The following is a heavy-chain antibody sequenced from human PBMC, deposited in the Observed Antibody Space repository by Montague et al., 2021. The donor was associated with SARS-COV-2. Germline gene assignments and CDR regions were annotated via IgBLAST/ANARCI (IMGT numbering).Heavy chain of an antibody. Sequence: CAISGDSVSSNTGAWNWIRQSPSRGLEWLGRTYYRSRWYNDYALXXRSRITINPDTSKNQFSLQLNSVTPEDTAVYYCAREEAETYYFDYWDQGILVTVSS. CDR2: TYYRSRWYN. V-gene: IGHV6-1*01. CDR1: GDSVSSNTGA. J-gene: IGHJ4*02. CDR3: AREEAETYYFDY. D-gene: IGHD6-19*01.